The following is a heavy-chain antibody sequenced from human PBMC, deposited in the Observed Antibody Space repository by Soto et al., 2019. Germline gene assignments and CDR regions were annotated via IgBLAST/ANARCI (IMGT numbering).Heavy chain of an antibody. V-gene: IGHV1-69*01. CDR2: VIPSFGTA. Sequence: QVQLVQSGAEVKKPGSSVKVSCKASGGTFSSYAISWLRQAPGQGPEWMGGVIPSFGTANYAQKFKGRGTITADESTSTAYVELSSLSSEDTVVDYCARAFPGRSELDYWGQGTMVIVSS. CDR3: ARAFPGRSELDY. CDR1: GGTFSSYA. J-gene: IGHJ4*02.